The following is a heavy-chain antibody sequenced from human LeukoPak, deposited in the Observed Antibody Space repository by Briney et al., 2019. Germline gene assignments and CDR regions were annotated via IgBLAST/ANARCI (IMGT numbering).Heavy chain of an antibody. CDR3: ARHSPAATYYYYYGMDV. CDR2: IYYSGST. D-gene: IGHD2-2*01. Sequence: GSLRLSCAASGFTFSSFWMSWIRQPPGKGLEWIGSIYYSGSTYYNPSLKSRVTISVDTSKNQFSLKLSSVTAADTAVYYCARHSPAATYYYYYGMDVWGQGTTVTVSS. CDR1: GFTFSSFW. J-gene: IGHJ6*02. V-gene: IGHV4-39*01.